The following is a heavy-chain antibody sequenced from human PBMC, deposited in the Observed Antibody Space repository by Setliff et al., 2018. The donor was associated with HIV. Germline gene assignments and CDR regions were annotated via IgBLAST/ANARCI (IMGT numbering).Heavy chain of an antibody. CDR3: ARGLSFYDPGGFDY. CDR2: IYTSGST. V-gene: IGHV4-4*09. CDR1: GGSISSYY. J-gene: IGHJ4*02. D-gene: IGHD3-22*01. Sequence: SETLSLTCTVSGGSISSYYWSWIRQPPGKGLEWIGYIYTSGSTNYNPSLKSRVTISVDTSKNQFSLKLSSVTAAGTAVYYCARGLSFYDPGGFDYWGQGTLVTVSS.